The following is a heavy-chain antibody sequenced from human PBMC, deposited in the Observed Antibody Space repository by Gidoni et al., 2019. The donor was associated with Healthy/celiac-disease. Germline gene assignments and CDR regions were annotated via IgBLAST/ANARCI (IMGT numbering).Heavy chain of an antibody. J-gene: IGHJ4*02. Sequence: VQLVESGGGVVQPGRSLRLSCAAPAFTFRSYGMHWVRQAPGKGLEWVAVIAYDGSNKYYADSVKGRFTISRDNSKNTLYLQMNSLRAEDTAVYYCAKGCSIAARPSELDYWGQGTLVTVSS. CDR3: AKGCSIAARPSELDY. CDR1: AFTFRSYG. V-gene: IGHV3-30*18. CDR2: IAYDGSNK. D-gene: IGHD6-6*01.